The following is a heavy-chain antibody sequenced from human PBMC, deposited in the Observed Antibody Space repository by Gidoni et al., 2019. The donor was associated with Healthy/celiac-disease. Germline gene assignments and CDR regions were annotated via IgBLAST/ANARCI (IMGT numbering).Heavy chain of an antibody. D-gene: IGHD5-12*01. CDR2: ISYDGSNK. CDR1: TFSSYG. V-gene: IGHV3-30*18. CDR3: AKGTTVWWLRGGMDV. J-gene: IGHJ6*02. Sequence: TFSSYGMHWVRQAPGKGLEWVAVISYDGSNKYYADSVKGRFTISRDNSKNTLYLQMNSLRAEDTAVYYCAKGTTVWWLRGGMDVWGQGTTVTVSS.